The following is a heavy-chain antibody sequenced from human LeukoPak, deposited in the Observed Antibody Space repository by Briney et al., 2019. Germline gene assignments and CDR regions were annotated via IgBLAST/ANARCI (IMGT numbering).Heavy chain of an antibody. V-gene: IGHV3-30*04. D-gene: IGHD2-8*02. CDR2: ISYDGSNE. CDR1: GFTSSSYV. J-gene: IGHJ5*02. Sequence: GGSLRLSCAASGFTSSSYVMHWVRQAPGKGLEWVAIISYDGSNEYYADSVKGRFTISRDNSKNTLYLQMNSLRAADTAVYYCARGSGGSATFDPWGQGTLVTVSS. CDR3: ARGSGGSATFDP.